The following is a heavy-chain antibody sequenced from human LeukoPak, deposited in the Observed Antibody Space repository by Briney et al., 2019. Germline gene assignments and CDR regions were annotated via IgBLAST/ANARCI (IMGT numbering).Heavy chain of an antibody. J-gene: IGHJ4*02. V-gene: IGHV3-23*01. CDR1: GFTFSSYG. CDR3: ARVSKVYGSGSYPDY. Sequence: GGSLRLSCAASGFTFSSYGMHWVRQAPGKGLEWLSAISGRDGSTSYADSVKGRFTISRDNSKNTLYLQMNSLRAEDTAVYYCARVSKVYGSGSYPDYWGQGTLVTVSS. CDR2: ISGRDGST. D-gene: IGHD3-10*01.